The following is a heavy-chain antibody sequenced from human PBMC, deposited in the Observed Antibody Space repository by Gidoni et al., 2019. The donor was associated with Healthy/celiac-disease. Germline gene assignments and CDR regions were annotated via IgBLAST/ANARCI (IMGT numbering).Heavy chain of an antibody. CDR1: GFTFSSYW. V-gene: IGHV3-7*01. CDR3: AREVNIVGATFYYYYGMDV. J-gene: IGHJ6*02. CDR2: IKQDGSEK. Sequence: EVQLVASGGGLVQPGGSLRLSCAASGFTFSSYWMSWVRQAPGKGLEWVANIKQDGSEKNYVDSVRGRFTISRDNAKNSLYLQMNSLRAEDTAVYYCAREVNIVGATFYYYYGMDVWGQGTTVTVSS. D-gene: IGHD1-26*01.